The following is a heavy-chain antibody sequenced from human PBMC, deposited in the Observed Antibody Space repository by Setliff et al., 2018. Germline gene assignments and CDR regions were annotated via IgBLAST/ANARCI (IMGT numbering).Heavy chain of an antibody. CDR1: GYTFIYYY. Sequence: ASVKVSCKASGYTFIYYYIHWLRQAPGQGLEWMGCINPNSGDTTFAQKFQGRVTMTRDTSISTVYMEVSRLRSDDTAVYFCARDGDILTTYYIYYYYMDVWGKGTTVTVSS. V-gene: IGHV1-2*02. J-gene: IGHJ6*03. CDR2: INPNSGDT. D-gene: IGHD3-9*01. CDR3: ARDGDILTTYYIYYYYMDV.